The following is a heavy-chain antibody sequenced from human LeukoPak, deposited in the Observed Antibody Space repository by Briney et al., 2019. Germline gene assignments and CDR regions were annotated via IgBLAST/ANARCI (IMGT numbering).Heavy chain of an antibody. CDR2: FYHSGST. D-gene: IGHD1-1*01. CDR1: GGSISTYY. J-gene: IGHJ4*02. Sequence: SETLSLTCTVSGGSISTYYWSWIRQSPEKGLEWISYFYHSGSTNYNPSLRSRVTISVDTSKNQFTLRLTSVTAADTAVYYCARYNWNYGLFDDWGQGTLVTVSS. CDR3: ARYNWNYGLFDD. V-gene: IGHV4-59*01.